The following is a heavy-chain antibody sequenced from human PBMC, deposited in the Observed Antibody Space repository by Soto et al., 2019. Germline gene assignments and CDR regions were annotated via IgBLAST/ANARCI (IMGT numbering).Heavy chain of an antibody. J-gene: IGHJ4*02. CDR3: ARMGLRHFDY. CDR1: GGTFSSYT. Sequence: QVQLVQSGAEVKKPGSSVKVSCKASGGTFSSYTISWVRQAPGQGLEWMGRIIPILGIANYAQKFQGRVXIXXDKSTSTAYMELSSLRSEDTAVYYCARMGLRHFDYWGQGTLVTVSS. V-gene: IGHV1-69*02. D-gene: IGHD5-12*01. CDR2: IIPILGIA.